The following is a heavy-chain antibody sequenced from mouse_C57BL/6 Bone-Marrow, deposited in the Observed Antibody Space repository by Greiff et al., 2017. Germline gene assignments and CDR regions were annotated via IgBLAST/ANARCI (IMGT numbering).Heavy chain of an antibody. CDR3: AREGYDYEGAMDY. CDR1: GYTFTSYW. V-gene: IGHV1-7*01. CDR2: INPSSGYT. J-gene: IGHJ4*01. Sequence: QVHVKQSGAELAKPGASVKLSCKASGYTFTSYWMHWVKQRPGQGLEWIGYINPSSGYTKYNQKFKDKATLTADKSSSTAYMQLSSLTYEDSAVYYCAREGYDYEGAMDYWGQGTSVTVSS. D-gene: IGHD2-4*01.